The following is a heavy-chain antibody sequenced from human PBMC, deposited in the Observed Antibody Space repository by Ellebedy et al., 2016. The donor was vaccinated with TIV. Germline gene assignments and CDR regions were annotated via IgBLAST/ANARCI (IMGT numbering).Heavy chain of an antibody. Sequence: ASVKVSCKASGGTFSSYAISWVRQAPGQGLEWMGGIIPIFGTANYAQKFQGRVTMTEDTSTDTAYMELSSLRSEDTAVYYCATRSVGATSYYYYYGMDVWGQGTTVTVSS. CDR3: ATRSVGATSYYYYYGMDV. CDR2: IIPIFGTA. D-gene: IGHD1-26*01. V-gene: IGHV1-69*06. CDR1: GGTFSSYA. J-gene: IGHJ6*02.